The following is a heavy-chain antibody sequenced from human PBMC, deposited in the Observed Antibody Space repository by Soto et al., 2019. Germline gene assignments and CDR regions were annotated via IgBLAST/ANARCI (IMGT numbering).Heavy chain of an antibody. CDR2: MYTSGST. CDR3: ARGTSSRGYCGY. J-gene: IGHJ4*02. Sequence: SETLSLTCVVSGGSISSYYWTWIRQPAGKGLEWIGRMYTSGSTNYNPSLKSRVTMSVDTSKNQFSLKLSSVTAADTAVYYCARGTSSRGYCGYWGQGTLVTVSS. CDR1: GGSISSYY. V-gene: IGHV4-4*07. D-gene: IGHD3-22*01.